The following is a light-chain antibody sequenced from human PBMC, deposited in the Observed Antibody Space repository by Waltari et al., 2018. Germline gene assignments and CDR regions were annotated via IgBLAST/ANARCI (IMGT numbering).Light chain of an antibody. CDR2: GNT. CDR1: SSKIGAGPV. Sequence: QSILTQPTSVSGAPGQRVTISCTGSSSKIGAGPVVPWYQAFPGTAPKLLIYGNTNRPSGVPDRFSGSKSGSSASLAINGLQAEDEADYYCQSFDSNVRGGVVFGGGTKVTVL. J-gene: IGLJ3*02. V-gene: IGLV1-40*01. CDR3: QSFDSNVRGGVV.